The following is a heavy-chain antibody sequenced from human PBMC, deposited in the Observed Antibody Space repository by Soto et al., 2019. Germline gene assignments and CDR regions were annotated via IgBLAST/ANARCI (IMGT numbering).Heavy chain of an antibody. D-gene: IGHD3-22*01. CDR2: ISGSGGST. CDR1: GFTFSSYA. CDR3: AKQMDYDSSGYWSDY. Sequence: GGSLRLSCAASGFTFSSYAMSWVRQAPGKGLEWVSAISGSGGSTYYADSVKGRFTISRDNSKNTLYLQMNSLRAEDTAVYYCAKQMDYDSSGYWSDYWGQGTLVTVSS. V-gene: IGHV3-23*01. J-gene: IGHJ4*02.